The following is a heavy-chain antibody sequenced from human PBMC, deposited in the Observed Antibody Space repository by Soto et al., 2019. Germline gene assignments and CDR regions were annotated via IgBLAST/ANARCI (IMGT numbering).Heavy chain of an antibody. Sequence: TLSLTCAVYGGSFSGYYWSWIRQPPGKGLEWIGEINHSGSTNYNPSLKSRVTISVDTSKNQFSLKLSSVTAADTAVYYCARAPAVVVITHYYYYGMDVWGQGTTVTVSS. CDR3: ARAPAVVVITHYYYYGMDV. V-gene: IGHV4-34*01. CDR2: INHSGST. D-gene: IGHD3-22*01. CDR1: GGSFSGYY. J-gene: IGHJ6*02.